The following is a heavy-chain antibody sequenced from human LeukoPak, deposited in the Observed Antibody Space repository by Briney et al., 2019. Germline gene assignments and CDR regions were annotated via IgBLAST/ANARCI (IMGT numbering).Heavy chain of an antibody. J-gene: IGHJ4*02. CDR3: ATPALDSSSGALLDY. V-gene: IGHV1-69*04. Sequence: GASVKVSCKASGYTFTGYDINWVRQATGQGLEWMGRIIPILGIANYAQKFQGRVTITADKSTSTAYMELSSLRSEDTAVYYCATPALDSSSGALLDYWGQGTLVTVSS. CDR2: IIPILGIA. D-gene: IGHD6-6*01. CDR1: GYTFTGYD.